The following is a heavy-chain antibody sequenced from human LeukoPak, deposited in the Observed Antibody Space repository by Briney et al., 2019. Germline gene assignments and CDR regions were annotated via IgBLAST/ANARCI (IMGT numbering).Heavy chain of an antibody. CDR2: IDSSGGYM. V-gene: IGHV3-21*06. Sequence: GGSLRLSCEASGLTFNTYSMNWARQAPGKGLEWVSSIDSSGGYMFYVDSVKGRFIISRDNAKDSLYLQMNSLRVEDTAVYYCLRGDRRDYWGQGTLVTVSS. CDR1: GLTFNTYS. J-gene: IGHJ4*02. CDR3: LRGDRRDY.